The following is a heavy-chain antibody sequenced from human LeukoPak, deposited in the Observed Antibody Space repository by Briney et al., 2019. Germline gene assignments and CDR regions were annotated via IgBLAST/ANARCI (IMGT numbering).Heavy chain of an antibody. J-gene: IGHJ4*02. V-gene: IGHV4-61*02. CDR2: IYTSGST. CDR1: GGSISSGSYY. Sequence: SETLSLTCTVSGGSISSGSYYWSWIRQPAGKGLEWIGRIYTSGSTNYNPSLKSRVTISVDTSKNQFSLKLSSVTAADTAVYYCARHIVVVVAATDRHVYFDYWGQGTRVTVSS. CDR3: ARHIVVVVAATDRHVYFDY. D-gene: IGHD2-15*01.